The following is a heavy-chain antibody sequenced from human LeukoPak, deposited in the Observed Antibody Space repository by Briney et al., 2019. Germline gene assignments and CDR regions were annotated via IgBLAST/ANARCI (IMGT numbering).Heavy chain of an antibody. CDR2: IYWDDDK. Sequence: SGPTLVKPTQTLTLTCTFSGFSLSTNGVGVGWIRQPPGKALEWLALIYWDDDKRYSPSLKSRLTITKDTSKNQVVLTMTNMDPVDTATYYCAHRRYGSGSYYDPFDYWGQGTLVTVSS. V-gene: IGHV2-5*02. CDR3: AHRRYGSGSYYDPFDY. D-gene: IGHD3-10*01. J-gene: IGHJ4*02. CDR1: GFSLSTNGVG.